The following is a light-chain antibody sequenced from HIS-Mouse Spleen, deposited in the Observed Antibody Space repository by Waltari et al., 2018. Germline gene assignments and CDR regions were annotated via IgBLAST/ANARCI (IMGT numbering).Light chain of an antibody. Sequence: QSALTPPASVSGSPGQSITISCPGTSSDVGRYTYVPWYQQHPGKAPKLMIYEVSNRPSGVSNRFSGSKSGNTASLTISGLQAEDEADYYCSSYTSSSTLGVFGGGTKLTVL. CDR1: SSDVGRYTY. V-gene: IGLV2-14*01. CDR2: EVS. CDR3: SSYTSSSTLGV. J-gene: IGLJ2*01.